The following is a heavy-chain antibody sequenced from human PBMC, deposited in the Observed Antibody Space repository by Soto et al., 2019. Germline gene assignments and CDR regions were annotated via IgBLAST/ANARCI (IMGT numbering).Heavy chain of an antibody. D-gene: IGHD3-22*01. CDR1: GGSMSSGAYY. Sequence: QVQLQESGPGLVKPSQTLSLTCTVSGGSMSSGAYYWSWIRQHPGKGLEWIGYIYYSGSTYYNPSLKSRVTISVDTSKNQFSLKLSSVTAADTAVYYCAIYDSSGSRGFQHWGQGTLLTVSS. CDR3: AIYDSSGSRGFQH. J-gene: IGHJ1*01. CDR2: IYYSGST. V-gene: IGHV4-31*03.